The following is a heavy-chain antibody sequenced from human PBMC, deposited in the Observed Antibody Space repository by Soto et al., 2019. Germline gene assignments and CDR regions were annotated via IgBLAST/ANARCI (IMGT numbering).Heavy chain of an antibody. CDR1: GYTFTNYD. D-gene: IGHD3-22*01. Sequence: QVQLVQSGAEVKKPGASVKVSCKASGYTFTNYDINWVRQATGQGLEWMGWLNPKSGNTGYAQKFQGRVTMTRSNSVSTAYMELTSLRSEDTAVYYCVRGHNYYDSSGYYGDWGQGTLVIVSS. J-gene: IGHJ4*02. CDR2: LNPKSGNT. CDR3: VRGHNYYDSSGYYGD. V-gene: IGHV1-8*01.